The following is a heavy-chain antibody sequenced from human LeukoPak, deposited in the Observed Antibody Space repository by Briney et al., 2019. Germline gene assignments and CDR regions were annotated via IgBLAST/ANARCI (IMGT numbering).Heavy chain of an antibody. J-gene: IGHJ4*02. V-gene: IGHV3-23*01. D-gene: IGHD1-26*01. CDR2: ISGSGGST. CDR3: AKDSRPEWELLRNFDY. Sequence: GGSLRLSCAASGFTFSSYAMSWVREAPGKELEGVSAISGSGGSTYYADSVKGRFTISRDNSKNTLYLQMNSLRAEDTPVYYCAKDSRPEWELLRNFDYWGQGTLVTVSS. CDR1: GFTFSSYA.